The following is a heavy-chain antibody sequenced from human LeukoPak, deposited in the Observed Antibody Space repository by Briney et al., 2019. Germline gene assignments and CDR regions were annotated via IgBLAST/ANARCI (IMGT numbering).Heavy chain of an antibody. Sequence: PGGSLRLSCAASGFTFSNYAMSWVRQAPGKGLEWVSGISGSGGSTFYADSVKGRFTISRDNAKNSLYLQMNSLRAEDTAVYYCATSPVYSYGHRYYFDYWGQGTLVTVSS. V-gene: IGHV3-23*01. J-gene: IGHJ4*02. CDR3: ATSPVYSYGHRYYFDY. D-gene: IGHD5-18*01. CDR1: GFTFSNYA. CDR2: ISGSGGST.